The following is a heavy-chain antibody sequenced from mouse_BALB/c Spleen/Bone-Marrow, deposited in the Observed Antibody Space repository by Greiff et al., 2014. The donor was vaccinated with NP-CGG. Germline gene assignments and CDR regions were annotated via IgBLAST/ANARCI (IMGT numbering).Heavy chain of an antibody. V-gene: IGHV1S126*01. CDR3: TRRDRCDYYGVDY. CDR2: IYPSDSYS. J-gene: IGHJ4*01. D-gene: IGHD2-14*01. Sequence: VKLMECGAELVRPGASVKVSCKASGYTFTNYWINWVRQRPGQGLEWIGNIYPSDSYSNYNQKFKDKATLTVDKSSSTAYMQLSSPTSEDSAVYYCTRRDRCDYYGVDYWGQGTSVTVSS. CDR1: GYTFTNYW.